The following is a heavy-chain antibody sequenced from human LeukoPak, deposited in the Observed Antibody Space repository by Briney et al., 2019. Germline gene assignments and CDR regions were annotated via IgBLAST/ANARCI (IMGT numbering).Heavy chain of an antibody. CDR3: ARQDLVVTPVFIGYYGMDV. Sequence: KPSETLSLTCTVSGGSISSYYWSWIRQPPGKGLEWIGYIYYSGSTNYNPSLKSRVTISVDTSKNQFSLKLSSVTAADTAVYYCARQDLVVTPVFIGYYGMDVWGQGTTVTVSS. CDR1: GGSISSYY. CDR2: IYYSGST. D-gene: IGHD4-23*01. V-gene: IGHV4-59*08. J-gene: IGHJ6*02.